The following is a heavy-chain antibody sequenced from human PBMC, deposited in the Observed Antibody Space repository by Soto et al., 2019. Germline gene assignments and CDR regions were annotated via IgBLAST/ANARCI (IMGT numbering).Heavy chain of an antibody. Sequence: SETLSLTCTVSGGSISTYGHYWSWIRQHPGKDLEWIGYIHYSGSTYYNPSLGSRVLISVDTSKDQYSLNLYSLTAADTAVYYCARDSSGYYFDYWGEGTLVTLSS. CDR1: GGSISTYGHY. CDR2: IHYSGST. D-gene: IGHD6-25*01. V-gene: IGHV4-31*03. J-gene: IGHJ4*02. CDR3: ARDSSGYYFDY.